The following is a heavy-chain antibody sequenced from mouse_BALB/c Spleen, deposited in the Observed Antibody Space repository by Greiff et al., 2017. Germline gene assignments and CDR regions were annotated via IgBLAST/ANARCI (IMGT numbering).Heavy chain of an antibody. CDR2: INPSNGRT. D-gene: IGHD2-12*01. CDR1: GYTFTSYW. CDR3: AIFTTLDY. V-gene: IGHV1S81*02. J-gene: IGHJ2*01. Sequence: VQLQQPGAELVKPGASVKLSCKASGYTFTSYWMHWVKQRPGQGLEWIGEINPSNGRTNYNEKFKSKATLTVDKSSSTAYMQLSSLTSEDSAVYYCAIFTTLDYWGQGTTLTVSS.